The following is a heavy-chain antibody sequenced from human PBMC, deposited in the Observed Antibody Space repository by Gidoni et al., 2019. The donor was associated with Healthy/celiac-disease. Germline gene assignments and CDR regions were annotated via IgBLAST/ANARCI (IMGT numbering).Heavy chain of an antibody. D-gene: IGHD3-10*01. CDR3: ARDDYGSGSRFDY. CDR1: GAPISSYY. V-gene: IGHV4-4*07. CDR2: IYTSGST. Sequence: QVQLQESGPGLVKPSETLSLTCTVSGAPISSYYCSWIRQPAGKGLEWIGRIYTSGSTNYNPSLKSRVTMSVDTSKNQFSLKLSSVTAADTAVYYCARDDYGSGSRFDYWGQGTLVTVSS. J-gene: IGHJ4*02.